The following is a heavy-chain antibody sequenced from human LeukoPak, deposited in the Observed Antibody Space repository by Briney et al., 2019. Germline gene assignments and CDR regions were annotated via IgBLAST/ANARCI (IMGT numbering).Heavy chain of an antibody. Sequence: SGPTLVNPTQTLTLTCTFSGFSLNTSEVSVGWICQPPGKALEWLALIYWDDDKRYSPSLKTRLTITKDTFKNQVVLVMTNMDPVDTATYYCARREVTLDYFDFWGQGTLVTVSS. CDR2: IYWDDDK. J-gene: IGHJ4*02. D-gene: IGHD5-18*01. CDR3: ARREVTLDYFDF. V-gene: IGHV2-5*02. CDR1: GFSLNTSEVS.